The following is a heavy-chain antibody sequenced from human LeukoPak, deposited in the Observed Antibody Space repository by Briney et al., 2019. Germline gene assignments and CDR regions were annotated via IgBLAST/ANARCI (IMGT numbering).Heavy chain of an antibody. V-gene: IGHV4-31*03. CDR2: IYYSGST. CDR1: GGSISSGGYY. D-gene: IGHD3-3*01. J-gene: IGHJ3*02. CDR3: ARGVVYYDFWSGYDHDDAFDI. Sequence: PSQTLSLTCTVSGGSISSGGYYWSWIRQHPGKGLEWIGYIYYSGSTYYNPSLKSRVTISVDTSKNQFSLRLSSVTAADTAVYYCARGVVYYDFWSGYDHDDAFDIWGQGTMVTVSS.